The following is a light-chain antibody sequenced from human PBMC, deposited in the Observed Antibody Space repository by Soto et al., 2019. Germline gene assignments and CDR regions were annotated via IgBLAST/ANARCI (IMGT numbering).Light chain of an antibody. J-gene: IGLJ2*01. V-gene: IGLV3-1*01. Sequence: SYELTQSPSVSVSPGQTASLTCSGDKLGDKYAYWYQQKPGQSPVLVIYQDTKRPSGIPERFSGSNSGNTATLTISGTQAMDEADYYCQAWDSSTVVFGGGTKLTVL. CDR3: QAWDSSTVV. CDR2: QDT. CDR1: KLGDKY.